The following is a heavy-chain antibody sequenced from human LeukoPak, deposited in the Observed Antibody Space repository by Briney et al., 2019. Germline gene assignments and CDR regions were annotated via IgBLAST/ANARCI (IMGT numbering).Heavy chain of an antibody. D-gene: IGHD2-21*02. CDR3: ATKAHCGGDCYSAEYFQH. Sequence: ASVKVSCKASGGTFSSYAISWVRQAPGQGLEWMGGIIPIFGTANYAQKFQGRVTITADESTSTAYMELSSLRSEDTAVYYCATKAHCGGDCYSAEYFQHWGQGTLVTVSS. J-gene: IGHJ1*01. CDR1: GGTFSSYA. V-gene: IGHV1-69*13. CDR2: IIPIFGTA.